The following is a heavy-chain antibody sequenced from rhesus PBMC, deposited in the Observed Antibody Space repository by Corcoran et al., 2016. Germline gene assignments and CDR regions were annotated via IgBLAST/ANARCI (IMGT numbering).Heavy chain of an antibody. V-gene: IGHV4-80*01. CDR1: GASISSYW. J-gene: IGHJ5-1*01. D-gene: IGHD3-28*01. CDR3: AIDGVTMIVVINNRFDV. Sequence: QVQLQESGPGLVKPSETLSLTCTVSGASISSYWWSWIRQPPGKGLEWIGEINGNRGSPNPNPSLKTRVTISRDTSKNQFSLKLSSVTAADTAVYYCAIDGVTMIVVINNRFDVWGPGVLVTVSS. CDR2: INGNRGSP.